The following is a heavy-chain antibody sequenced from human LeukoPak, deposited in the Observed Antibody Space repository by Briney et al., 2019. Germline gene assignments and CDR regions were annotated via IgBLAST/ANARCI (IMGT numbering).Heavy chain of an antibody. CDR1: GFTFSSYA. V-gene: IGHV3-23*01. J-gene: IGHJ4*02. Sequence: GGSLRLSCAASGFTFSSYAMTWVRQAPGKGLEWVSVITGSGGSTDYADSVKGRFTISRDNAKNSLYLQMNSLRAEDTAVYYCAREERLRWTGYWGQGTLVTVSS. D-gene: IGHD3/OR15-3a*01. CDR2: ITGSGGST. CDR3: AREERLRWTGY.